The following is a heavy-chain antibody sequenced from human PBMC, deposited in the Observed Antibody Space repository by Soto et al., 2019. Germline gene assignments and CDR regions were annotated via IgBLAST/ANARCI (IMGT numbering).Heavy chain of an antibody. Sequence: PGGSLRLSCAASGFTFSSYSMNWVRQAPGKGLEWVSYISSSRSSIYYADSAKGRFTISRDNAKNSLYLQMNSLRAEDTAVYYCARDLNLGSFDYWGQGTLVTVSS. CDR1: GFTFSSYS. J-gene: IGHJ4*02. CDR3: ARDLNLGSFDY. CDR2: ISSSRSSI. V-gene: IGHV3-48*01.